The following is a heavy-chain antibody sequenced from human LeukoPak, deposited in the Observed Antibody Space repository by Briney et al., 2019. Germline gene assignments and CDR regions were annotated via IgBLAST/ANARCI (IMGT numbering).Heavy chain of an antibody. V-gene: IGHV1-46*01. CDR2: INPSGSST. CDR1: GYSFTSYY. CDR3: ARANMVRGVGSFFDRNWFDP. D-gene: IGHD3-10*01. J-gene: IGHJ5*02. Sequence: GASVKVSCKASGYSFTSYYMHWVRQAPGQGLEWMGLINPSGSSTTYAQKFQGRVTMTRDMFTSTDYMELTSLTSDDTAVYYCARANMVRGVGSFFDRNWFDPWGQGTLVTVSS.